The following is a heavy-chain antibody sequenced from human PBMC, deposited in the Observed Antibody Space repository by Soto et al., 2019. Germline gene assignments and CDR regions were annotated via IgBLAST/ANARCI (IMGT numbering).Heavy chain of an antibody. CDR3: ARGGDIVVVPAAPPHPLNWFDP. Sequence: SETLSLTCTVSGGSISSSSYYWGWIRQPPGKGLEWIGSIYYSGSTYYNPSLKSRVTISVDTSKNQFSLKLSSVTAADTAVYYCARGGDIVVVPAAPPHPLNWFDPWGQGTLVTVSS. CDR2: IYYSGST. D-gene: IGHD2-2*01. J-gene: IGHJ5*02. V-gene: IGHV4-39*07. CDR1: GGSISSSSYY.